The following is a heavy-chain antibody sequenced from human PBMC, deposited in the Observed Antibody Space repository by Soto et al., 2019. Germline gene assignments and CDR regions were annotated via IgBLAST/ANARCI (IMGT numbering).Heavy chain of an antibody. J-gene: IGHJ4*02. CDR1: GYSFTSYW. CDR2: IYPGDSDT. Sequence: GESQKISCQGSGYSFTSYWIGWVRQMPGKGLEWMGIIYPGDSDTRYSPSFQGQVTISADKSISTAYLQWSSLKASDTAMYYCARPAYSGYDPPDYWDQGTLVTVSS. D-gene: IGHD5-12*01. V-gene: IGHV5-51*03. CDR3: ARPAYSGYDPPDY.